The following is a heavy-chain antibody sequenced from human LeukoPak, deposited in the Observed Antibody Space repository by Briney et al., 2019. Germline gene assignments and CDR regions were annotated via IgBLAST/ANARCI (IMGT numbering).Heavy chain of an antibody. Sequence: GGSLRLSCVASGFTFSTYPMNWVHQDPGKRLEWISAISATGATTYYADSVKGRFTISRDNSKNTLYLQMNSLRAEDTAVYYCTKRETVPRINNYFEFWGQGTLVTASS. CDR1: GFTFSTYP. V-gene: IGHV3-23*01. CDR2: ISATGATT. D-gene: IGHD5-12*01. J-gene: IGHJ4*02. CDR3: TKRETVPRINNYFEF.